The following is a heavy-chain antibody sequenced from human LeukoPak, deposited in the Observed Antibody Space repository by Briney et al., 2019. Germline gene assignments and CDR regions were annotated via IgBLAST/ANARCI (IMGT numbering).Heavy chain of an antibody. CDR2: ISYDGSNK. D-gene: IGHD4-23*01. CDR1: GFTFSSYG. J-gene: IGHJ4*02. CDR3: AKGLPPWSYGGNPEVDY. Sequence: GRSLRLSCAASGFTFSSYGMHWVHQAPGKGLEWVAVISYDGSNKYYADSVKGRFTISRDNSKNTLYLQMNSLRAEDTAVYYCAKGLPPWSYGGNPEVDYWGQGTLVTVSS. V-gene: IGHV3-30*18.